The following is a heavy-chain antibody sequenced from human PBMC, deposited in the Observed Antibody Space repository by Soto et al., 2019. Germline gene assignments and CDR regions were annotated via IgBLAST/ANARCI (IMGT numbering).Heavy chain of an antibody. D-gene: IGHD2-21*01. Sequence: VGSLRLSCAASGFSVGGNYMSWVRQAPGKGLELVSLIYSGGNPFYADSMKGRFTLSRDNSNNMLYLQMDSLRAEDTAVYYCARGPNSDCWGQGTLVTVSS. CDR1: GFSVGGNY. J-gene: IGHJ4*02. CDR3: ARGPNSDC. CDR2: IYSGGNP. V-gene: IGHV3-53*01.